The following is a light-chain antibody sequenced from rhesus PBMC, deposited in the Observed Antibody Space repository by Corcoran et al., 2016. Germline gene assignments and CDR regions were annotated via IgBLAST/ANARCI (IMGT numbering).Light chain of an antibody. V-gene: IGKV6-55*01. CDR1: QSIGSS. CDR3: QQSSSFPHT. Sequence: EIVLTQSPAFQSVTIKEKVTITCQASQSIGSSLHWYQQKPDQYPKLLIKYASPSTSGVPSRLSGRGSGTDFNLTINSLEAEDATTYYWQQSSSFPHTFGQGAKVEIK. J-gene: IGKJ1*01. CDR2: YAS.